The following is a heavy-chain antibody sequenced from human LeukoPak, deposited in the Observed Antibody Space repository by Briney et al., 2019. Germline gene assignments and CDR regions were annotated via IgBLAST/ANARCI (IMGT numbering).Heavy chain of an antibody. CDR3: ARAYDYNNWFDP. V-gene: IGHV3-9*01. Sequence: GGSLRLSCAASGFTFDDYAMHWVRQAPGKGLEWVSGISWNSGSIGYADSVKGRFTISRDNAKNSLYLQMNSLRSEDTAVYYCARAYDYNNWFDPWGQGTLVTVSS. D-gene: IGHD4-11*01. CDR1: GFTFDDYA. CDR2: ISWNSGSI. J-gene: IGHJ5*02.